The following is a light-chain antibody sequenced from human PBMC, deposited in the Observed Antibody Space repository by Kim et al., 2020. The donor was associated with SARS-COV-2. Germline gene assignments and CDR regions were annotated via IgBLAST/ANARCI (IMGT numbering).Light chain of an antibody. CDR1: QSVSSN. CDR2: AAS. J-gene: IGKJ4*01. Sequence: PPGESATLSCRASQSVSSNLAWYQQKPGQAPRHLIYAASTGATGIPARFSGSGSGTEFTLTISRLQSEDFAVYYCQQYNNWPSTFGGGTKLEI. V-gene: IGKV3-15*01. CDR3: QQYNNWPST.